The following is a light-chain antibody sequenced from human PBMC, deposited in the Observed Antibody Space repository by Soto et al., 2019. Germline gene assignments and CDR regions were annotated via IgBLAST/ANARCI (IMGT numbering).Light chain of an antibody. CDR2: GNS. CDR1: SSDMGNYA. Sequence: QSVLTQPPSVSAAPGQKVTISCSGSSSDMGNYAVSWYQQLPGTAPKLLIYGNSNRPSGVPDRFSGSKSGTSSSLAISGLQSDDEADYYCSSWDDSLNVVVFGGGTKLTVL. J-gene: IGLJ2*01. CDR3: SSWDDSLNVVV. V-gene: IGLV1-44*01.